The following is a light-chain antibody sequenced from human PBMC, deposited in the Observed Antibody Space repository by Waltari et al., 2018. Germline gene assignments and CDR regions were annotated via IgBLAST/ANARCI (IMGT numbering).Light chain of an antibody. CDR1: SLRSFY. J-gene: IGLJ2*01. Sequence: SSELTQDPAVSVALGQTVTITFQGDSLRSFYASWYQQRPGQAPILIFYGQDNRPSGIPDRFSGSTSGDTASLTITGAQAEDEADYYCHSRDTFSTRVFGGGTRLTV. CDR3: HSRDTFSTRV. CDR2: GQD. V-gene: IGLV3-19*01.